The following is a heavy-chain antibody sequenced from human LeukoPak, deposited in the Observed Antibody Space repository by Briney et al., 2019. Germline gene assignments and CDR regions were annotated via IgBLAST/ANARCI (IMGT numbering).Heavy chain of an antibody. CDR1: GYSFTSYW. D-gene: IGHD3-22*01. Sequence: GASLQISCKGSGYSFTSYWIGWVRPMPGKGLEWMGIIYPGDSDTRYSPSFQGQVTISAVKSISTAYLQWSSLKASDTAMYYCARKGYYYDSSGYYHSAFDIWGQGTMVTVSS. V-gene: IGHV5-51*01. CDR3: ARKGYYYDSSGYYHSAFDI. J-gene: IGHJ3*02. CDR2: IYPGDSDT.